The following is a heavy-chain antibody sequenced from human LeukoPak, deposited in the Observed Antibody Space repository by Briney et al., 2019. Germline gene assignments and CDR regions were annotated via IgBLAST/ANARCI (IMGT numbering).Heavy chain of an antibody. D-gene: IGHD6-19*01. J-gene: IGHJ4*02. V-gene: IGHV5-10-1*01. CDR3: ARVLGVAVAFDY. Sequence: GESLKISCKGSGYSFTSYWISWVRQMPGKGLEWMGRIDPSDSYTNYSPSFQGHVTISADKSISTAYLQWSSLKASDTAIYYCARVLGVAVAFDYWGQGSLVTVSS. CDR2: IDPSDSYT. CDR1: GYSFTSYW.